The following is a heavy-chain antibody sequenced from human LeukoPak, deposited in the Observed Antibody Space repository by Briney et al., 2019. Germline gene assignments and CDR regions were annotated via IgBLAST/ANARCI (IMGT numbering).Heavy chain of an antibody. V-gene: IGHV3-9*01. J-gene: IGHJ4*02. CDR3: AKGKTFGEFFDY. Sequence: GRSLRLSCAASGFTFDDYAMHWVRQAPGKGLEWVSGISWNSGSIGYADSVKGRFTISRDNAKNSLYLQMNSLRAEDTALHYCAKGKTFGEFFDYWGQGTLVTVSS. CDR2: ISWNSGSI. CDR1: GFTFDDYA. D-gene: IGHD3-10*01.